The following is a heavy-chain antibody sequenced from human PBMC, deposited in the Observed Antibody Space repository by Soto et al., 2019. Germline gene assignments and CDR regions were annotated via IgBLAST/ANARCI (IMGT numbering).Heavy chain of an antibody. CDR1: GGSISSYY. J-gene: IGHJ4*02. V-gene: IGHV4-59*01. CDR3: ARGLYDSTGYYDS. D-gene: IGHD3-22*01. Sequence: SETLSLTCTVSGGSISSYYWSWIRQPPGRGLEWIGYIYYSGSTYYNPSLRSRVTISLDTSKNQFSLKLSSVTAADTAVYYCARGLYDSTGYYDSWGQGTMVTVSS. CDR2: IYYSGST.